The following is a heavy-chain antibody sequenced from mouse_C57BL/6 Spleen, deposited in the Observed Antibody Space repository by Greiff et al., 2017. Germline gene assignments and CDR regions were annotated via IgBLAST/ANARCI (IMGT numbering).Heavy chain of an antibody. CDR2: IYPGDGDT. V-gene: IGHV1-82*01. D-gene: IGHD2-5*01. J-gene: IGHJ1*03. Sequence: QVQLKESGPELVKPGASVKISCKASGYAFSSSWMNRVKQRPGKGLEWIGRIYPGDGDTNYNGKFKGKATLTADKSSSTAYMQLSSLTSEDSAVYFCARLHSNYGYFDVWGTGTTVTVSS. CDR3: ARLHSNYGYFDV. CDR1: GYAFSSSW.